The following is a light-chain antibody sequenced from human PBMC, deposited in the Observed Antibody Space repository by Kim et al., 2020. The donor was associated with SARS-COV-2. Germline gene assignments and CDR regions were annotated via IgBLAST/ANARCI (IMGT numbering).Light chain of an antibody. J-gene: IGLJ1*01. CDR1: GSNIGTHYA. CDR3: QTFDISLNSYV. CDR2: KND. V-gene: IGLV1-40*01. Sequence: QSVLTQPPSVSGTPGQRVTISCTGDGSNIGTHYAVQWYRQLPGSAPKLLIYKNDNRLSGVPDRFSASKSGTSASLAIAGLQPEDEGDFYCQTFDISLNSYVFGSGTKVTVL.